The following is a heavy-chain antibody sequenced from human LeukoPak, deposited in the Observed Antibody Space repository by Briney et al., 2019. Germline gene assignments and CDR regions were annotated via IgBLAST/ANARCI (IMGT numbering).Heavy chain of an antibody. V-gene: IGHV3-53*01. CDR1: GFTVSSNY. CDR3: ARLVPATGIDF. Sequence: GGSLRLSCAASGFTVSSNYMSWVRQAPGKGLEWVSVIYSGGTTYYADSVKGRFTFSRDNSKNTLYLQMSSLRAEDTALYYCARLVPATGIDFWGQGTLVTVSS. J-gene: IGHJ4*02. D-gene: IGHD2-2*01. CDR2: IYSGGTT.